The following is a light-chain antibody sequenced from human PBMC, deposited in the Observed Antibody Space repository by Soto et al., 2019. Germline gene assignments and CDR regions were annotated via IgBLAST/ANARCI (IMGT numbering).Light chain of an antibody. CDR3: QQRSNWPPA. J-gene: IGKJ5*01. Sequence: EIVFPESPGTLAFSQGQKSTLSCMARQSGSSSYLAWYQQKPGQAPRLLIYDASNRATGIPARFSGSGSGTDFTLTISSLEPEDFAVYYCQQRSNWPPAFGQGTRLEIK. CDR2: DAS. V-gene: IGKV3D-20*02. CDR1: QSGSSSY.